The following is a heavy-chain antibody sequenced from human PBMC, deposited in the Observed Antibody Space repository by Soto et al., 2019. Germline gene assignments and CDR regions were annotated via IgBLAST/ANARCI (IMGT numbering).Heavy chain of an antibody. V-gene: IGHV1-8*01. CDR1: GYTFTSYD. Sequence: QVQLVQSGAEVKKPGASVKVSCKASGYTFTSYDINWVRQATGQGLEWMGWMNPNSGNTGYAQKFQGRVTMTRNTSISTAYMELRSLRSEDTAVYYRARIWHDYGDHHHFDYWGQGTLVTLSS. D-gene: IGHD4-17*01. CDR2: MNPNSGNT. J-gene: IGHJ4*02. CDR3: ARIWHDYGDHHHFDY.